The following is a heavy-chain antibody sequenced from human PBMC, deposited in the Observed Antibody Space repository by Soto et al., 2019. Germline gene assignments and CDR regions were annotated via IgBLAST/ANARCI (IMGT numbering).Heavy chain of an antibody. V-gene: IGHV3-30*18. D-gene: IGHD3-22*01. CDR3: AKDIDFYDSSGYYYEYYYYGMDV. Sequence: GGSLRLSCAASGFTFSSYGMHWVRQAPGKGLEWVAVISYDGSNKYYADSVKGRFTISRDNSKNTLYLQMNSLRAEDTGVYYCAKDIDFYDSSGYYYEYYYYGMDVWGQGTTVTVSS. J-gene: IGHJ6*02. CDR1: GFTFSSYG. CDR2: ISYDGSNK.